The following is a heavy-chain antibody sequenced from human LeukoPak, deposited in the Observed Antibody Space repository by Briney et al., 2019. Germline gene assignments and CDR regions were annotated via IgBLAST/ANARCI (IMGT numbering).Heavy chain of an antibody. D-gene: IGHD5-12*01. CDR2: TYYRSKWYN. CDR3: ARDLGPKLVLRFNYYYGMDV. J-gene: IGHJ6*02. V-gene: IGHV6-1*01. CDR1: GDSVSSNSAA. Sequence: SQTLSLTCAITGDSVSSNSAAWNWIRQSPSRGLEWLGRTYYRSKWYNDYAVSVKSRITINPDTSKNQFSLQLNSVTPEDTAVYYCARDLGPKLVLRFNYYYGMDVWGQGTTVTVSS.